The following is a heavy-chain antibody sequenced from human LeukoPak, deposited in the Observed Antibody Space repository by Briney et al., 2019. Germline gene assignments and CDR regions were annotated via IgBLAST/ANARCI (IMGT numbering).Heavy chain of an antibody. J-gene: IGHJ5*02. D-gene: IGHD2-15*01. CDR1: GYTFTSYG. CDR2: ISSYNGNT. V-gene: IGHV1-18*01. Sequence: EASVKVSCKASGYTFTSYGISWVRQAPGQGLEWMGWISSYNGNTNYAQKLQGRVTMTTDTYTSTAYMELRSLRSDDTAVYYCARDHGGNTNWFDPWGQGTLVTVSS. CDR3: ARDHGGNTNWFDP.